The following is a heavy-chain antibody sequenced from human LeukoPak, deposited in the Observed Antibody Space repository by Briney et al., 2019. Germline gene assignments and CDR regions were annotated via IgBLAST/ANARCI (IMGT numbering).Heavy chain of an antibody. V-gene: IGHV3-64D*06. CDR3: VKESRVVRGVIMDAVDM. D-gene: IGHD3-10*01. Sequence: PGGSLRLSCSASGFPFSSYAMHWVRQAPGKGLEYVSGICINGCSTDYAGSVKGRFTISRDNSKNTVYLQMSSLRAEDTAVYYCVKESRVVRGVIMDAVDMWGQGTMVTVSS. J-gene: IGHJ3*02. CDR2: ICINGCST. CDR1: GFPFSSYA.